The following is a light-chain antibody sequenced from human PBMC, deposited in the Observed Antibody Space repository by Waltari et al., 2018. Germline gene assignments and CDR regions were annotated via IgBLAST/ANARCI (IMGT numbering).Light chain of an antibody. Sequence: DIVMTQSPDSLAVSLGERAPINCKSRQSVLYSSNNKNYLAWYQQKPGQPPKLLIYWAATRESGVPDRLRGSGSGKDCTLTIGSLQAEDVAVYYCQQYYTTPCTFGPGTKVDSK. J-gene: IGKJ3*01. V-gene: IGKV4-1*01. CDR1: QSVLYSSNNKNY. CDR3: QQYYTTPCT. CDR2: WAA.